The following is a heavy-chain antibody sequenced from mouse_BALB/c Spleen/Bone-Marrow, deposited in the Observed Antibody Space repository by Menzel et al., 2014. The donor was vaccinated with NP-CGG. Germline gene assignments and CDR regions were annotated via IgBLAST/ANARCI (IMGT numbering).Heavy chain of an antibody. V-gene: IGHV2-3*01. Sequence: QVQLQQSGPGLVAPSQSPSITCTVSGFSLTSYGVSWVRQPPGKGLEWLGVIWADGSTSYHSTLISRLSISKDNSKSQVFLKLNSLQTDDTAAYYCAKGEPYLAWFAYWGQGTLVTVSA. J-gene: IGHJ3*01. CDR2: IWADGST. CDR3: AKGEPYLAWFAY. CDR1: GFSLTSYG. D-gene: IGHD5-1*01.